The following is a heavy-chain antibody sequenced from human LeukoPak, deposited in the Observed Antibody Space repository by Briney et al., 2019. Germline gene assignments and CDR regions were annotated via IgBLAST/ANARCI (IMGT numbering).Heavy chain of an antibody. CDR2: FDPEDGET. CDR3: ATDPSTTIFGVVNY. CDR1: GYTLTELS. D-gene: IGHD3-3*01. Sequence: ASVKVSCKVSGYTLTELSMHWVRQAPGKGLEWMGGFDPEDGETIYAQKFQGRVTMTEDTSTDTAYMELSSLRSEDTAVYYCATDPSTTIFGVVNYWGQGTLVTVSS. V-gene: IGHV1-24*01. J-gene: IGHJ4*02.